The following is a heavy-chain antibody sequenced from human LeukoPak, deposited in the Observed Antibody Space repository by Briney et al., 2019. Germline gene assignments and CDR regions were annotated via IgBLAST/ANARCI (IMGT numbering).Heavy chain of an antibody. D-gene: IGHD2-15*01. CDR3: ARTYGSGSLDY. J-gene: IGHJ4*02. CDR1: GFTFSSYA. V-gene: IGHV3-48*01. CDR2: ISGRGEAI. Sequence: PGGSLRLSCAASGFTFSSYAMHWVRQAPGKGLEWISYISGRGEAIFYADSVQGRFTISRDNAKNSIYLQMNGLTAEDTAVYYCARTYGSGSLDYGGQGTLVTVSS.